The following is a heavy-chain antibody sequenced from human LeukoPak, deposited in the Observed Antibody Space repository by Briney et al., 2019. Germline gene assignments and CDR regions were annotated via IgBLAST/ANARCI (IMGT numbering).Heavy chain of an antibody. CDR3: ARALGRFCSGGSCYFDF. D-gene: IGHD2-15*01. Sequence: SQTLSLTCTVSGGSISSCTYHWSWLRQHPGKGLEWIAYIYDNESTYYNPSLRSRVTLSVDTSKNQFSLKLSSVTAADTAVYYCARALGRFCSGGSCYFDFWGQGALVTVSS. CDR2: IYDNEST. J-gene: IGHJ4*02. CDR1: GGSISSCTYH. V-gene: IGHV4-31*03.